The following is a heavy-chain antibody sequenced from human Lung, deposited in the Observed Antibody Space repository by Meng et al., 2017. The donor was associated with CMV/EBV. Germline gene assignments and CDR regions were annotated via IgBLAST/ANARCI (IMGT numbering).Heavy chain of an antibody. Sequence: LSFAVGGGPFSRYFWNWIRPSPDKGLELIGEINQSGSTNCHPSLKSQVTISLDTSKNQFSLKVTSVTAADAAVYFCARGSRRNKYFDYWGQGTLVTVSS. CDR1: GGPFSRYF. D-gene: IGHD6-25*01. CDR3: ARGSRRNKYFDY. V-gene: IGHV4-34*01. J-gene: IGHJ4*02. CDR2: INQSGST.